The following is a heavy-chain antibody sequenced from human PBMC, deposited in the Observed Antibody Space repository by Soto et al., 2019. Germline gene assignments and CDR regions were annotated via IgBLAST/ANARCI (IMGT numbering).Heavy chain of an antibody. CDR2: ISGSGGST. D-gene: IGHD3-3*01. CDR3: AKGPSTIFGVVILYFDY. J-gene: IGHJ4*02. V-gene: IGHV3-23*01. Sequence: GGSLRLSCAASGFTFSSYAMSWVRQAPGKGLEWVSAISGSGGSTYYADSVKGRFTISRDNSKNTLYLQMNSLRAEDAAVYYCAKGPSTIFGVVILYFDYWGQGTLVTVSS. CDR1: GFTFSSYA.